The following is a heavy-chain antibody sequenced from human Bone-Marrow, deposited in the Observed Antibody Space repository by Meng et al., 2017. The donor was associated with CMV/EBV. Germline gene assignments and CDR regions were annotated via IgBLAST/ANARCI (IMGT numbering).Heavy chain of an antibody. V-gene: IGHV3-7*01. Sequence: GGSLRPSCAASGFTFSSYWMSWVRQAPGKGLEWVANIKQDGSEKYYVDSVKGRFTISRDNAKNSLYLQMNSLRAEDTAVYYCARELYCSSTSCPYYYYYGMDVWGQGTTVTVSS. CDR1: GFTFSSYW. CDR3: ARELYCSSTSCPYYYYYGMDV. CDR2: IKQDGSEK. J-gene: IGHJ6*02. D-gene: IGHD2-2*01.